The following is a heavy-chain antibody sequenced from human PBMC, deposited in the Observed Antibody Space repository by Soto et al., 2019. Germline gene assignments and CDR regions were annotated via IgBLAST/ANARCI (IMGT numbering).Heavy chain of an antibody. Sequence: XGTLSLTCAVYGGSFSGYYWSWIRQPPGKGLEWIGEINHSGSTNYAQRFQGRLTMTRDTSISSAFMELSSLTSDDTAMYYCAMDRGSEAVNVWGQGTMVTVSS. CDR3: AMDRGSEAVNV. CDR1: GGSFSGYY. CDR2: INHSGST. J-gene: IGHJ3*01. D-gene: IGHD3-10*01. V-gene: IGHV4-34*10.